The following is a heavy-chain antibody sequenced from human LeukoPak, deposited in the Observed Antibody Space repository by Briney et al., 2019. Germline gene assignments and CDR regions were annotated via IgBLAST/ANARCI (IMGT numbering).Heavy chain of an antibody. Sequence: XAMXWXRQXXGKXVEXXXXIGGSGISTYYADSVKGRFTISRDNSKTTLYLQMNSLRAEDTAVYYCAKLWFGELGAVYFDYWGQGTLVTVSS. J-gene: IGHJ4*02. CDR2: IGGSGIST. V-gene: IGHV3-23*01. CDR3: AKLWFGELGAVYFDY. CDR1: XA. D-gene: IGHD3-10*01.